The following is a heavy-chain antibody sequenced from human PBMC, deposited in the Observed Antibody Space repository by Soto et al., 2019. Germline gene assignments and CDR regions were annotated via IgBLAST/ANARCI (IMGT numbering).Heavy chain of an antibody. CDR2: ISSSSYT. CDR1: GFTFSDYY. J-gene: IGHJ4*02. V-gene: IGHV3-11*06. Sequence: GGSLRLSCAASGFTFSDYYMSWIRQAPGKGLEWVSYISSSSYTNYADSVKGRFTISRDNAKNSLYLQMNSLRAEDTAVYYCARVTEGAAAVNYWGQGTLVTVSS. D-gene: IGHD6-13*01. CDR3: ARVTEGAAAVNY.